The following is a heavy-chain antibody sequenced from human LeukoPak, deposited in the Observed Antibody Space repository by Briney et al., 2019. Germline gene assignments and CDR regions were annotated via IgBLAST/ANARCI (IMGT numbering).Heavy chain of an antibody. J-gene: IGHJ3*02. V-gene: IGHV3-23*01. CDR1: GFTFSSYA. CDR3: TRVGYCATTSCRTAFDI. Sequence: PGGSLRLSCAASGFTFSSYAMSWVRQAPGKGLEWVSAISGSGGSTYYADSVKGRFTISRDNSKNTLYLQTNSLRAEDTAVYFCTRVGYCATTSCRTAFDIWGQGTMVTVSS. D-gene: IGHD2-2*01. CDR2: ISGSGGST.